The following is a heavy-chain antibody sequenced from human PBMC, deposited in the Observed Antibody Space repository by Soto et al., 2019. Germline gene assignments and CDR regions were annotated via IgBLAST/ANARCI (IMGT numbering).Heavy chain of an antibody. CDR3: VKGSSGGRPYYFDY. V-gene: IGHV3-23*01. D-gene: IGHD3-22*01. J-gene: IGHJ4*02. CDR2: INDGGSGT. CDR1: GFIFSRYA. Sequence: EVQLLESGGGLVQPGGSLRLSCAASGFIFSRYAMSWVRQAPGKGLEWVSAINDGGSGTYYADSVKGRFTVSRDNSKNTLDLQMNSLGAEDTAVFYCVKGSSGGRPYYFDYWGQGTLVTVAS.